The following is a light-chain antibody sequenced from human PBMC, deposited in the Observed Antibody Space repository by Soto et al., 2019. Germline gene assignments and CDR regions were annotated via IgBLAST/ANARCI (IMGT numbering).Light chain of an antibody. V-gene: IGKV3-15*01. CDR2: GAS. CDR1: QSVSSN. J-gene: IGKJ1*01. Sequence: EIVITQFPATLSVSPGERATLSCRASQSVSSNLAWYQQKPGQAPRLLIYGASTRATGIPARFSGSGSGTEFTLTISSLQSEDFAVYYCQQYNNWPPWTFGQGTKV. CDR3: QQYNNWPPWT.